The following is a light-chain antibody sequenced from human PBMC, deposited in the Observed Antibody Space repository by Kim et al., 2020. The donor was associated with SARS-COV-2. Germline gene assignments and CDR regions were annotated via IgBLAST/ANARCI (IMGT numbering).Light chain of an antibody. CDR1: IWGDNY. V-gene: IGLV3-1*01. Sequence: VSPGQTASTTCSGDIWGDNYGCWYQQKPGQSAVLVIYQATRRPSGIPGRFSCSNSENTATLTISGTQAMEEADYYCQTWDSITVVFGGGTHLTVL. CDR3: QTWDSITVV. CDR2: QAT. J-gene: IGLJ2*01.